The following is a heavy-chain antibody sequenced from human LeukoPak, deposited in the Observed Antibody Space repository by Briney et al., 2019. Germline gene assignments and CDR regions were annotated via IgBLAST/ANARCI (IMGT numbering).Heavy chain of an antibody. CDR2: ISSSSSYI. J-gene: IGHJ4*02. D-gene: IGHD6-13*01. CDR1: GVTLSSYA. V-gene: IGHV3-21*01. CDR3: AKPAGYSSSWYPGNFDY. Sequence: GGSLRLSCTASGVTLSSYAMSWARQAPGKGLEWVSSISSSSSYIYYADSVKGRFTISRDNAKNSLYLQMNSLRAEDTAVYYCAKPAGYSSSWYPGNFDYWGQGTLVTVSS.